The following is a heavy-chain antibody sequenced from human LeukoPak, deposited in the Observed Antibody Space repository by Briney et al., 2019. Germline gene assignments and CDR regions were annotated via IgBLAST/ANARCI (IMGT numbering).Heavy chain of an antibody. J-gene: IGHJ4*02. CDR1: GGSISSGSYY. Sequence: PSETLSLTCTVSGGSISSGSYYWSWIRQPAGKGLEWIGRIYTSGSTNYNPSLKSRVSISVDTSKNQFSLRLSSVTAADTAMYYCARVAYGSGIWGQGTLVTVSS. CDR2: IYTSGST. D-gene: IGHD3-10*01. V-gene: IGHV4-61*02. CDR3: ARVAYGSGI.